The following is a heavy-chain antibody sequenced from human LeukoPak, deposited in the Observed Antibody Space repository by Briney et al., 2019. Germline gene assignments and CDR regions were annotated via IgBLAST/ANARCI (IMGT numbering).Heavy chain of an antibody. J-gene: IGHJ6*02. CDR3: AREHLAVGYGMDV. D-gene: IGHD6-19*01. V-gene: IGHV4-30-4*01. Sequence: PSETLSLTCTVSGGSISSGDYYWSWIRQPPGKGLEWIGYIYYSGSTYYNPSLKSRVTISVDTSKNQFSLKLSSVTAADTAVYYCAREHLAVGYGMDVWGQGTTVTVSS. CDR2: IYYSGST. CDR1: GGSISSGDYY.